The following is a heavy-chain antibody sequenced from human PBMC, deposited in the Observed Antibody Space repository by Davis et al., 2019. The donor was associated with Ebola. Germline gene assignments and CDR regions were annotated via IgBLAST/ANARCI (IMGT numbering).Heavy chain of an antibody. CDR3: ARDGGDYGDYRGY. Sequence: GESLKISCAASGFTFSSYSMNWVRQAPGKGLEWVSSISSSSSYIYYADSVKGRFTISRDNAKNSLYLQMNSLRAEDTAVYYCARDGGDYGDYRGYWGQGTLVTVSS. D-gene: IGHD4-17*01. J-gene: IGHJ4*02. V-gene: IGHV3-21*01. CDR2: ISSSSSYI. CDR1: GFTFSSYS.